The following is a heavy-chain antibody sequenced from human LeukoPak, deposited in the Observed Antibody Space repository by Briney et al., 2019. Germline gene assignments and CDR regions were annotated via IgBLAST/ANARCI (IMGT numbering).Heavy chain of an antibody. CDR1: GFAFSSYW. J-gene: IGHJ4*02. D-gene: IGHD1-26*01. CDR2: IKEDESAK. CDR3: ARDVGGSLDY. V-gene: IGHV3-7*01. Sequence: GGSLKLSCAASGFAFSSYWMAWVRQAPGKGLEWVANIKEDESAKHQADSVKGRFTISRDNAQNSVYLQMSSLRGDATAVYYCARDVGGSLDYWGQGTLVTVSS.